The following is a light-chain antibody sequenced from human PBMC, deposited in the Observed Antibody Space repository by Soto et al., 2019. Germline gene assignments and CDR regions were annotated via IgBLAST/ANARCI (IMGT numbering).Light chain of an antibody. J-gene: IGKJ2*01. CDR3: QQYGDSLYT. V-gene: IGKV3-20*01. CDR2: DAS. Sequence: EVVLTQSPGTLSLSPGERATLSCRASQIVSSTYLAWYQQKPGQAPRLLMYDASSRATGVPDRFSGSGSGTDFTLTISRLETEDFAVYYCQQYGDSLYTFGPGNKLEIK. CDR1: QIVSSTY.